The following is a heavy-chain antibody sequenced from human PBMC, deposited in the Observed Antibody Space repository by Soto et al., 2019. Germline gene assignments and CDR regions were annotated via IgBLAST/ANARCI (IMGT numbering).Heavy chain of an antibody. D-gene: IGHD3-3*01. Sequence: SETLSLTCAVYGGSFSGYYWSWIRQPPGKGLEWIGEINHSGSTNYNPSLKSRVTISVDTSKNQFSLKLSSVTAADTAVYYCARGSVTIFGVVRFDPRGQGTLVTVSS. CDR2: INHSGST. J-gene: IGHJ5*02. CDR1: GGSFSGYY. CDR3: ARGSVTIFGVVRFDP. V-gene: IGHV4-34*01.